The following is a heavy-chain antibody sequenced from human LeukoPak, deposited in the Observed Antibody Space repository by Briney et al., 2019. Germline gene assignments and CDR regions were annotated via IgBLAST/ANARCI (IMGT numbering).Heavy chain of an antibody. CDR3: ARHRDCTNGICYKIDY. CDR1: GYSFTGYW. CDR2: IYPGGSDT. V-gene: IGHV5-51*01. J-gene: IGHJ4*02. D-gene: IGHD2-8*01. Sequence: GESLKISCKGSGYSFTGYWIAWVRQMPGKGLEWMGIIYPGGSDTRYSPSFQGQVTISADKSINTAYLQWSSLKASDTAMYYCARHRDCTNGICYKIDYWGQGTLVTVSS.